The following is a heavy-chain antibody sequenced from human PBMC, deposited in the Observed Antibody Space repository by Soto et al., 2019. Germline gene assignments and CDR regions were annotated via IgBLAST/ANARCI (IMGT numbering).Heavy chain of an antibody. V-gene: IGHV4-39*01. CDR3: ARYSAVRGAMYHFDY. J-gene: IGHJ4*02. CDR1: GGSISPDSYY. D-gene: IGHD3-10*01. Sequence: SETLSLTCTVSGGSISPDSYYWSWVRQPPGKGLEWIATIHYSGTTYYNPSLKSRVTISVDTSISQFSLRLSSVTAADTGLYYCARYSAVRGAMYHFDYWGQGTLVTVSS. CDR2: IHYSGTT.